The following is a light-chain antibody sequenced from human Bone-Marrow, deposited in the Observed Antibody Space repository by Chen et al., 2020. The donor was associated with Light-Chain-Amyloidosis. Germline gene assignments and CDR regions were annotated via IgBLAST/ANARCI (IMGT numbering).Light chain of an antibody. V-gene: IGKV1-39*01. CDR3: QHTYTTRQGT. J-gene: IGKJ3*01. CDR1: QSITTY. Sequence: DIQMTQSPSSLSASVGDRVTITCRASQSITTYLNWYQQKPGKAPKLLIYAASSLQSGVPSRFSGIGAWRDVTLTINSLQPEDFATYYCQHTYTTRQGTFGPGSRVD. CDR2: AAS.